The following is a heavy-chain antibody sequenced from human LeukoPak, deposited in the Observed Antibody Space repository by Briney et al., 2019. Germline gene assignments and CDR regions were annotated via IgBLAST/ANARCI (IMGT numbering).Heavy chain of an antibody. J-gene: IGHJ4*02. CDR1: GYTFTSYY. Sequence: ASVKVSCKASGYTFTSYYMHWVRPAPGQGLEWMGIINPSGGSTSYAQKFQGRVTMTRDTSTSTVYMELSSLRSEDTAVYYCARDDALNYCSSTSCSPLFDYWGQGTLVTVSS. D-gene: IGHD2-2*01. V-gene: IGHV1-46*01. CDR3: ARDDALNYCSSTSCSPLFDY. CDR2: INPSGGST.